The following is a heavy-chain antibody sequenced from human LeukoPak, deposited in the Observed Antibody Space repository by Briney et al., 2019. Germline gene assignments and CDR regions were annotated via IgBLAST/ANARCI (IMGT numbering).Heavy chain of an antibody. D-gene: IGHD3-16*01. CDR3: AREGDYGTYYFDY. CDR2: INPNSGGT. Sequence: ASVKVSCKASGYTFTGYYMHWVRQAPGQGLEWMGWINPNSGGTNYAQKLQGRVTMTTDTSTSTAYMELRSLRSDDTAVYYCAREGDYGTYYFDYWGQGTLVTVSS. J-gene: IGHJ4*02. V-gene: IGHV1-2*02. CDR1: GYTFTGYY.